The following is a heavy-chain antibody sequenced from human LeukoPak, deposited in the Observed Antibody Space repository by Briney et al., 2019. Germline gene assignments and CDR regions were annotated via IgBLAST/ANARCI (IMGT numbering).Heavy chain of an antibody. CDR3: ARSRGAVAGWSFDI. CDR1: GGSISNTDH. V-gene: IGHV4-4*02. J-gene: IGHJ3*02. CDR2: MYHDGYT. D-gene: IGHD6-19*01. Sequence: SQTLSLTCAVSGGSISNTDHWNWVRQPPGTGLERIGGMYHDGYTNYNPSPKSRVTMSVDKYKNHFSLKLTSVTAADTAVYYCARSRGAVAGWSFDIWGQGTVVTVSS.